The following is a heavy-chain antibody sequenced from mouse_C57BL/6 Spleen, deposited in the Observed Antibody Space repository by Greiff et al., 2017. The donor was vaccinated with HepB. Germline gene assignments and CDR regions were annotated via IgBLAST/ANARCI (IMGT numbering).Heavy chain of an antibody. V-gene: IGHV1-52*01. Sequence: QVQLQQPGAELVRPGSSVKLSCKASGYTFTSYWMHWVKQRPIQGLEWIGNIDPSDSETHYNQKFKDKATLTVDKSSSTAYMQLSSLTSEDSAVYYCARDGYYGSSHWYFDVWGTGTTVTVSS. CDR3: ARDGYYGSSHWYFDV. D-gene: IGHD1-1*01. CDR1: GYTFTSYW. J-gene: IGHJ1*03. CDR2: IDPSDSET.